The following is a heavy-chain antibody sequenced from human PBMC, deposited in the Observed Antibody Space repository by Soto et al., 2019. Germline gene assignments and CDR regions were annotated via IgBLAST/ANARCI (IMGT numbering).Heavy chain of an antibody. CDR2: ISRRSSRI. CDR1: GFSFSSHS. Sequence: GGSLRLSCAASGFSFSSHSFNWVRQAPGQGLEWIAYISRRSSRILYADSVRGRFVISRDNDLNSLYLQMNSPRDEDTAIYYCARERGEYDSGWYIDRWGKGTPVTVS. D-gene: IGHD6-19*01. CDR3: ARERGEYDSGWYIDR. V-gene: IGHV3-21*06. J-gene: IGHJ5*02.